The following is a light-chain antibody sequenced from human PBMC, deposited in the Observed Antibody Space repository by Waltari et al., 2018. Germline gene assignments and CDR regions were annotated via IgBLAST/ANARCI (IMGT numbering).Light chain of an antibody. CDR3: QQSYRDVGFR. CDR1: QRISSY. J-gene: IGKJ2*03. Sequence: DIQMTQPPSSLSASVGDRVTITCRAAQRISSYLNWYQVKPGKAPKLLIYSTSTLQNGVPSRFSGSGAGTQFTLTISGLQPEDFATYYCQQSYRDVGFRFGQGTKL. CDR2: STS. V-gene: IGKV1-39*01.